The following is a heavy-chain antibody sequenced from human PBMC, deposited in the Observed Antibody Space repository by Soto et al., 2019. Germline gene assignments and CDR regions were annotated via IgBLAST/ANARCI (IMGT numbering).Heavy chain of an antibody. CDR1: GGSISSYY. V-gene: IGHV4-59*01. Sequence: SETLSLTCTVSGGSISSYYWSWIRQPPGKGLEWIGYIYYSGSTNHNPSLKSRVTISVDTSKNQFSLKLSSVTAADTAVYYCARTKWLVGDYYFDYWGQGTLVTVSS. CDR2: IYYSGST. D-gene: IGHD6-19*01. J-gene: IGHJ4*02. CDR3: ARTKWLVGDYYFDY.